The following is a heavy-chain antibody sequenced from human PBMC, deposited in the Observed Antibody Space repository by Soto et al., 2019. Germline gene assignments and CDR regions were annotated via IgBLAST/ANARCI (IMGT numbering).Heavy chain of an antibody. D-gene: IGHD6-13*01. CDR2: TYYRSKWYN. CDR3: ARVIAAAGNYYYYGMDV. J-gene: IGHJ6*02. CDR1: GDSVSSNSAA. Sequence: SQTLSLTCAISGDSVSSNSAAWNWIRQSPSRGLEWLGRTYYRSKWYNDYAVSVKSRITINPDTSKNQFSLQLNSVTPEDTAVYYCARVIAAAGNYYYYGMDVWGHGTTVTVSS. V-gene: IGHV6-1*01.